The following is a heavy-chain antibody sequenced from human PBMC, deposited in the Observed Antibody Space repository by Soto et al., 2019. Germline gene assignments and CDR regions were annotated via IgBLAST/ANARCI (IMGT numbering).Heavy chain of an antibody. V-gene: IGHV5-51*01. CDR3: ASNGDYGYYFDY. Sequence: PGESLKISCKASGYSFSSYWIGWVRQMPGKGLEWMGIIYPGDSDTRYSPSFQGQVTISADKSISTAYLQWSGLKASDSAMYCCASNGDYGYYFDYWGQGTLVTVSS. D-gene: IGHD4-17*01. CDR1: GYSFSSYW. CDR2: IYPGDSDT. J-gene: IGHJ4*02.